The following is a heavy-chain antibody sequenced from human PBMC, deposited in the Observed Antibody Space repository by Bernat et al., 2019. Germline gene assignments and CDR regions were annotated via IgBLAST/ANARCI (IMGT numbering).Heavy chain of an antibody. CDR2: ISGSGGSQ. CDR1: GFTFSSYA. CDR3: AKAGEAYGDSRTDY. Sequence: EVQLVESGGGLVQPGGSLRLSCAASGFTFSSYAMSWVRQAPGKGLEWVSVISGSGGSQNYEDSVKGRFTISRDNSKNTLFLQRISVRADDTAIYYCAKAGEAYGDSRTDYGGQGTLVTVSS. V-gene: IGHV3-23*04. D-gene: IGHD4-17*01. J-gene: IGHJ4*02.